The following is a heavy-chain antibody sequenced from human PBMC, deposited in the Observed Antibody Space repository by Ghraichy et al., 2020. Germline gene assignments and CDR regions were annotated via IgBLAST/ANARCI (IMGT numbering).Heavy chain of an antibody. CDR3: ARGWGMLPGDY. CDR2: IKGDGIER. J-gene: IGHJ4*02. D-gene: IGHD2-8*01. V-gene: IGHV3-7*01. Sequence: GGSLRLSCAASGITFTNFFMNWVRQAPGKGLEWVASIKGDGIERYSVDSVRGRFTVSRDNAINSFYLQMNSLSAEDTAVYYCARGWGMLPGDYWGQGTLVTVSS. CDR1: GITFTNFF.